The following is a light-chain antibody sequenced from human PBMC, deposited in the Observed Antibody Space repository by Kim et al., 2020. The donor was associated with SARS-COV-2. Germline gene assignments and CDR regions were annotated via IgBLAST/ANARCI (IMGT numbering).Light chain of an antibody. Sequence: GQPVTISCTVTSSDGGAFDHAAWYQQHANKAPNLIIYKVNQRPSGVPGRFSGSKSGNTASLTVSGLQTDDEAHYYCSSYRRSNNWVFGGGTRLTVL. CDR3: SSYRRSNNWV. CDR1: SSDGGAFDH. V-gene: IGLV2-8*01. J-gene: IGLJ3*02. CDR2: KVN.